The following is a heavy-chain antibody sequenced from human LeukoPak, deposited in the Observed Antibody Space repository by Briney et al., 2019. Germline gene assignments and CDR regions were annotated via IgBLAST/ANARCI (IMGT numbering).Heavy chain of an antibody. J-gene: IGHJ4*02. CDR1: GFTFSSYS. CDR2: ISSSSTI. CDR3: ARDRSPF. V-gene: IGHV3-48*01. Sequence: GGSLRLSCAASGFTFSSYSMNWVRQAPGKGLEWVSYISSSSTIYYADSVKGRFTISRDNAKNSLYLQMNSLRAEDTAVYYCARDRSPFWGQGTLVAVSS.